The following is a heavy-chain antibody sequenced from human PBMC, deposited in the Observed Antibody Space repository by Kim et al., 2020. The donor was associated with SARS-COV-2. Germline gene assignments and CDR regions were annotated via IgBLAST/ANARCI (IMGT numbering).Heavy chain of an antibody. J-gene: IGHJ6*02. D-gene: IGHD3-3*01. V-gene: IGHV3-30*07. CDR3: ARDRADFWSVGYGMDV. Sequence: DSVKGRFTSSGDNSKNTLYLQMNSLRAEDTAVYYCARDRADFWSVGYGMDVWGQGTTVTVSS.